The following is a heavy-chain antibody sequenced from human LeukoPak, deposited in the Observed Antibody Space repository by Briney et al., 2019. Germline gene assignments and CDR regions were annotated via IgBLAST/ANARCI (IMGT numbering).Heavy chain of an antibody. V-gene: IGHV4-59*01. CDR3: ARVGGSYEPIDY. Sequence: PSETLSLTCTVSGGSISSYYWSWIRQPPGKGLEWIGYIYYSGSTNYNPSLKSRVTISVDTSKNQFSLKLSSVTAADTAVYYCARVGGSYEPIDYWGQGTLVTVSS. CDR2: IYYSGST. D-gene: IGHD1-26*01. CDR1: GGSISSYY. J-gene: IGHJ4*02.